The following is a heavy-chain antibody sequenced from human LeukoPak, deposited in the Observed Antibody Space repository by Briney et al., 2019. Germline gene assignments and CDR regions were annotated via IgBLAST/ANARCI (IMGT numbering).Heavy chain of an antibody. V-gene: IGHV3-11*01. Sequence: PGGSLRLSCEASGFSVSNYYMVWVRQPPGKGLECISYIPNDDSVIYYADSVRGRLSVSRDSAKNSLSLQLNSLRAEDTAVYYCARDGPSTGWDFDFWGRGTLVTVSS. D-gene: IGHD6-19*01. CDR3: ARDGPSTGWDFDF. CDR1: GFSVSNYY. CDR2: IPNDDSVI. J-gene: IGHJ4*02.